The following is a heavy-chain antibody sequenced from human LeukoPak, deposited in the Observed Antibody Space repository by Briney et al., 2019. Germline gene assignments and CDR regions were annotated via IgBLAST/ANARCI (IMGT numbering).Heavy chain of an antibody. CDR3: ARASYYYDSSGGYAFDI. CDR1: GFTFSSFG. Sequence: GGSLRLSCAASGFTFSSFGMHWVRRAPGKGLEWVAVIGDNGSDKYYADSVKGRFAISRDTSRNMLYLQMNSLRAEDTALFYCARASYYYDSSGGYAFDIWGQGTMVTVSS. J-gene: IGHJ3*02. V-gene: IGHV3-33*01. CDR2: IGDNGSDK. D-gene: IGHD3-22*01.